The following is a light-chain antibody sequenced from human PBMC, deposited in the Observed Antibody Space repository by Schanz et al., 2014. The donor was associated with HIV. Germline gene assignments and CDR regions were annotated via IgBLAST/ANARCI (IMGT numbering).Light chain of an antibody. CDR3: QQYGSSPFT. V-gene: IGKV3-20*01. Sequence: EIVLTQSPATLSLSPGERATLSCRASQSISRNYLAWFQQKPGQAPRLLIYGASTRATGIPDRFSGSGSGTDFNLTIYRLEPEDFAMYYCQQYGSSPFTFGPGTTVDIK. CDR2: GAS. CDR1: QSISRNY. J-gene: IGKJ3*01.